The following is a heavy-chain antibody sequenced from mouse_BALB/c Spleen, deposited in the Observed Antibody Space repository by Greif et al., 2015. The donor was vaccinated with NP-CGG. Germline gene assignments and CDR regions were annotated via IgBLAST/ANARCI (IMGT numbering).Heavy chain of an antibody. V-gene: IGHV5-12*02. CDR1: GFTFSDYY. J-gene: IGHJ4*01. Sequence: EVKLMESGGGLVQPGGSLKLSCATSGFTFSDYYMYWVRQTPEKRLEWVAYISNGGGSTYYPDTVKGRFTISRDNAKNTLYLQMSRLKSEDTAMYYCARHDGGYYAMDYWGQGTSVTVSS. CDR3: ARHDGGYYAMDY. CDR2: ISNGGGST.